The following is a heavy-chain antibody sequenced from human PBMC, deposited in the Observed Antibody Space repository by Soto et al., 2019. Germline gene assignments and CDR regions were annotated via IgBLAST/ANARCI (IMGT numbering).Heavy chain of an antibody. Sequence: GSLRLSCAASGFTFTSYALSWVRQAPGRGLEWVSAITGSGGNTYYADSVKGRFTISRDDSKNTLYLQMNSLRAEDTAVYYCAKGGTRIRTGCDYWGQGTLVTVSS. CDR3: AKGGTRIRTGCDY. J-gene: IGHJ4*02. D-gene: IGHD1-1*01. CDR1: GFTFTSYA. V-gene: IGHV3-23*01. CDR2: ITGSGGNT.